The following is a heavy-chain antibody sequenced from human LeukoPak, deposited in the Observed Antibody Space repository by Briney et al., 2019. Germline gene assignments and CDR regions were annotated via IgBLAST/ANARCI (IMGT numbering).Heavy chain of an antibody. J-gene: IGHJ6*03. D-gene: IGHD6-19*01. Sequence: GGSLRLSCVASGFTFSYHDMHWVRQTSGKGLEWVSAIGIAGDTYYSGSVKGRFTISRDNAKNSLYLQMDSLTAGDTAVYHCARAGIVVTGIPHYYYYMDVWGKGTTVTVSS. CDR2: IGIAGDT. V-gene: IGHV3-13*01. CDR1: GFTFSYHD. CDR3: ARAGIVVTGIPHYYYYMDV.